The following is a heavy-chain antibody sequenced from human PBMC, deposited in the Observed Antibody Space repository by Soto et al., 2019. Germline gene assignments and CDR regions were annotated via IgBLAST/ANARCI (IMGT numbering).Heavy chain of an antibody. D-gene: IGHD2-2*02. CDR1: GYTLTDLS. CDR3: ATSHCSSTSCYTLHFDY. Sequence: ASVTVSCKVSGYTLTDLSMHWVRQAPGKGLEWMGGFDPEDGETIYAQKFQGRVTMTEDTSTDTAYMELSSLRSEDTAVYYCATSHCSSTSCYTLHFDYWGQGTLVTVSS. V-gene: IGHV1-24*01. J-gene: IGHJ4*02. CDR2: FDPEDGET.